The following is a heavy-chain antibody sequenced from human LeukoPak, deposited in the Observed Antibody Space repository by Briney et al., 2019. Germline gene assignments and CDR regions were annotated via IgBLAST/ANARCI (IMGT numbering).Heavy chain of an antibody. Sequence: ASVTVSCKSSGYSFSSYDINWVRQATGQGLEWMGWMNPNSGNTGYAQKFQGRVTMTRNTSISTAYMELRSLRSEDTSVYYCARSRTNWFDPWGQGTLVTVSS. CDR2: MNPNSGNT. J-gene: IGHJ5*02. CDR1: GYSFSSYD. V-gene: IGHV1-8*01. CDR3: ARSRTNWFDP.